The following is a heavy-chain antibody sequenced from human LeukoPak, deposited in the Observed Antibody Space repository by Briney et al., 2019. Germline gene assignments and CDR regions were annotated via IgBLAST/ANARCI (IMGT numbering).Heavy chain of an antibody. Sequence: GGSLRLPCAVSGLTLSNVWMTWVRQAPGKGLEWVGRIRSQTAGGTTDFAAPVKGRFSISRDDSKNSLYLQMNSLTSEDTAVYYCAHGSAQYYEYWGQGTLVTVSS. D-gene: IGHD2-15*01. V-gene: IGHV3-15*07. J-gene: IGHJ1*01. CDR2: IRSQTAGGTT. CDR1: GLTLSNVW. CDR3: AHGSAQYYEY.